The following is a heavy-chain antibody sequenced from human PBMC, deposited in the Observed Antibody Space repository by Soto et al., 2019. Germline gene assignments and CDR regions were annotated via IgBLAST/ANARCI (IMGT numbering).Heavy chain of an antibody. D-gene: IGHD3-16*01. J-gene: IGHJ6*02. CDR1: GYNFTRYW. CDR2: IHPGDSDT. CDR3: TRPASNFYVYYYPFGMDV. V-gene: IGHV5-51*01. Sequence: EVQLVQSGAEVKKPGESLKISCKGFGYNFTRYWIGWVRQMPGKGLEWMGIIHPGDSDTRYSPSFQGQVIISADKSTSTAHLPGSSLKASDTAMYYLTRPASNFYVYYYPFGMDVRGQGTTVT.